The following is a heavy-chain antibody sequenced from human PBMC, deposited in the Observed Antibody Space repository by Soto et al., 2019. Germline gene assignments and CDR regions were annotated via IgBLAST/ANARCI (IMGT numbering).Heavy chain of an antibody. Sequence: SETLSLTCTVSGGSMSSNYWSWIRQSPGKGLEWIGFVYYGGTNYNPSFESRVTMSVDTPKNQFSLELNSVTAADTAVYYCVSYRGAFYFDHWGQGALVTAPQ. CDR2: VYYGGT. V-gene: IGHV4-59*01. CDR3: VSYRGAFYFDH. CDR1: GGSMSSNY. D-gene: IGHD4-4*01. J-gene: IGHJ4*02.